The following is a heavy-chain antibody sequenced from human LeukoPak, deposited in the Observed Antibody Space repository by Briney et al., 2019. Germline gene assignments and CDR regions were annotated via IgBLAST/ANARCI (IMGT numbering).Heavy chain of an antibody. Sequence: PGGSLRLSCADPGDTFSSYAMSWVPEAPGKGLEWVSAIIGSGGSTYYADSAKGRFTISRDNFKKTLYLQKNSPRAEDTAVYYCAKDPRAGIASAHLDYWGQGTLVTVSS. V-gene: IGHV3-23*01. CDR2: IIGSGGST. CDR1: GDTFSSYA. D-gene: IGHD6-13*01. CDR3: AKDPRAGIASAHLDY. J-gene: IGHJ4*02.